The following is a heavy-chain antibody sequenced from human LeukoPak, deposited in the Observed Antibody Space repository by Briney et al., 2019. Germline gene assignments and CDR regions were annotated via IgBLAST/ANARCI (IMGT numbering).Heavy chain of an antibody. CDR3: ARGAEIEMATMGYDAFDI. Sequence: SQTLSLTCTVSGGSISSSSYYWGWIRQPPGKGLEWIGSIYYSGSTYYNPSLKSRVTISVDTSKNQFSLKLSSVTAADTAVYYCARGAEIEMATMGYDAFDIWGQGTMVTVSS. J-gene: IGHJ3*02. D-gene: IGHD5-24*01. CDR2: IYYSGST. CDR1: GGSISSSSYY. V-gene: IGHV4-39*07.